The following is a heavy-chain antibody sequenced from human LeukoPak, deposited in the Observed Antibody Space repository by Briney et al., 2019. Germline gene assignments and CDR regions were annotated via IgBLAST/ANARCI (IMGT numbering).Heavy chain of an antibody. D-gene: IGHD6-6*01. CDR1: GGSISSSSYY. V-gene: IGHV4-39*07. Sequence: SETLSLTRTVSGGSISSSSYYWGWIRQPPGKGLEWIGSIYYSGSTYYNPSLKSRVTISVDTSKNQFSLKLSSVTAADTAVYYCARVDRKEQLVDYWGQGTLVTVSS. J-gene: IGHJ4*02. CDR2: IYYSGST. CDR3: ARVDRKEQLVDY.